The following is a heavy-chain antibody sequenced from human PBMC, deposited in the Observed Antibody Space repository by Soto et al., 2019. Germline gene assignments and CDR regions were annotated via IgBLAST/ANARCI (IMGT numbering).Heavy chain of an antibody. CDR1: GGSISSSNW. CDR3: ASGGSSSFYYFDY. Sequence: ETLSLTCAVSGGSISSSNWWSWVRQPPGKGLEWIGEIYHSGSTNYNPSLKSRVTISVDKSKNQFSLKLSSVTAADTAVYYCASGGSSSFYYFDYRGQGTLVTVSS. V-gene: IGHV4-4*02. D-gene: IGHD6-6*01. J-gene: IGHJ4*02. CDR2: IYHSGST.